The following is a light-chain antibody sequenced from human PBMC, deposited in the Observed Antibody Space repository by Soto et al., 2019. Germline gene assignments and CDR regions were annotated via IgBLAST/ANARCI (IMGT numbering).Light chain of an antibody. CDR3: QCCNNWPIT. V-gene: IGKV3-15*01. CDR2: CAY. Sequence: EIVMTQSPATLSVSPGERATLSCRASQSVSSNLAWYQQKPGQAPRLLIYCAYTRATGIQARFSGSGSGTEFTLTISSLQSEDFAVYHCQCCNNWPITVGQGTRLEI. J-gene: IGKJ5*01. CDR1: QSVSSN.